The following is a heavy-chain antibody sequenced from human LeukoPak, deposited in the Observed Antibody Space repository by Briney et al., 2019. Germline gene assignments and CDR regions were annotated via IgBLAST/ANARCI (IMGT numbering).Heavy chain of an antibody. CDR1: GGSISSYY. CDR3: ARQMCDYGPFDY. V-gene: IGHV4-59*08. J-gene: IGHJ4*02. CDR2: IYYSGST. D-gene: IGHD4-17*01. Sequence: SETLSLTCTVSGGSISSYYWSWIRQPPGKGLEWIGYIYYSGSTNHNPSLKSRVTISVDTSKNQFSLNLSSVTAADTAVYCCARQMCDYGPFDYWGQGTLVTVSS.